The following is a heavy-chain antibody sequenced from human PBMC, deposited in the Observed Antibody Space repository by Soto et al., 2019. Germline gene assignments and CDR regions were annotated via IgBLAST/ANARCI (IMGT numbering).Heavy chain of an antibody. Sequence: ASVKVSCKASGYTFTSYDINWVRQATGQGLEWMGWMNPNSGNTGYAQKFQGRVTMTRNTSISTAYMELSSLRSEDTAVYYCARGAVHIVATIDYYYYYGMDVWGQGTTVTVSS. CDR2: MNPNSGNT. J-gene: IGHJ6*02. CDR1: GYTFTSYD. CDR3: ARGAVHIVATIDYYYYYGMDV. V-gene: IGHV1-8*01. D-gene: IGHD5-12*01.